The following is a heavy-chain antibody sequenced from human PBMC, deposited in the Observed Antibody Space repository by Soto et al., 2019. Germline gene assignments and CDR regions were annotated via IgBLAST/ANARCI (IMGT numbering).Heavy chain of an antibody. V-gene: IGHV3-30-3*01. D-gene: IGHD2-15*01. Sequence: QVQLVESGGGVVQPGRSLRLSCAASGFTFRSYAMHWVRQAPGKGLECVAVISYDGSNKFYRDYVKGRFTISRDNSKNTLYLQINSLRYEDTAVHYCARGDREDIAVVVGVRPGEYGVDVWGQGTTVTVSS. CDR3: ARGDREDIAVVVGVRPGEYGVDV. J-gene: IGHJ6*02. CDR2: ISYDGSNK. CDR1: GFTFRSYA.